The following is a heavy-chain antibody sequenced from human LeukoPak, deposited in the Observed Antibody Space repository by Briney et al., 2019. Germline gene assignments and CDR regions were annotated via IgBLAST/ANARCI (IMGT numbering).Heavy chain of an antibody. Sequence: GGSLRLSCAASGFTFSSYAMHWVRQAPGKGLEWVAVIWYDGRTQFYAESVKGRFAVSRDNSKNTLYLQMNSLRAEDTAVYHCARGEYYHESSGYPNYWGQGTLVTVSS. CDR1: GFTFSSYA. V-gene: IGHV3-33*08. CDR3: ARGEYYHESSGYPNY. J-gene: IGHJ4*02. CDR2: IWYDGRTQ. D-gene: IGHD3-22*01.